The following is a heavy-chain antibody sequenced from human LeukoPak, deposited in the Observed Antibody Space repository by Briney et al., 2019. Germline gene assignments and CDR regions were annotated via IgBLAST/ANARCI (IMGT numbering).Heavy chain of an antibody. D-gene: IGHD3-22*01. CDR3: AREGYDGSGYDLDC. J-gene: IGHJ4*02. CDR1: GFTVSSNY. Sequence: QSGGSLRLSCAASGFTVSSNYMSWVRQAPGKGLEWVSVIYSGGSTYYADSVKGRFTISRDNSKNTLYLQMNSLRAEDTAVYYCAREGYDGSGYDLDCWGQGTLVTVSS. V-gene: IGHV3-53*05. CDR2: IYSGGST.